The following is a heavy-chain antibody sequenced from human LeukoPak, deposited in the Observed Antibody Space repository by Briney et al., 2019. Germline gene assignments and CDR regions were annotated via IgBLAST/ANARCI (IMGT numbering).Heavy chain of an antibody. Sequence: ASVKVSCKVSGYTLTELSMHWVRQAPGKGLEWMGGFDPEDGETIYAQKFQGRVTMTEDTSTDTAYMELSSLRSEDTAVYYCATARFTMVRADEFDYWGQGTLVTVSS. CDR1: GYTLTELS. D-gene: IGHD3-10*01. CDR2: FDPEDGET. V-gene: IGHV1-24*01. CDR3: ATARFTMVRADEFDY. J-gene: IGHJ4*02.